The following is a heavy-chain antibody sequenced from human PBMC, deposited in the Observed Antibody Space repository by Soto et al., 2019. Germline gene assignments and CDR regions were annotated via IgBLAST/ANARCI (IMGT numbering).Heavy chain of an antibody. J-gene: IGHJ4*02. CDR3: ANEAGGY. V-gene: IGHV3-30*18. Sequence: QVQLVESGGGVVQPGRSLRLSCAASGFTFRIYAMHWVRQAPGKGLEWVAVIWNDGSKEYYADSVKGRFAIARDNSRNTLYSQMNSLRPEDTAIYYCANEAGGYWGQGTLVTVSS. CDR1: GFTFRIYA. CDR2: IWNDGSKE. D-gene: IGHD3-10*01.